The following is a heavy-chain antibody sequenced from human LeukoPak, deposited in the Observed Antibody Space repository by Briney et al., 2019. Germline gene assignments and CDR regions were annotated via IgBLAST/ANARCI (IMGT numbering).Heavy chain of an antibody. J-gene: IGHJ4*02. Sequence: SETLSLTCTVSGGSISSTNYYWGWIRQPPGKGLEWIGSIYYSGSTYYNPSLKSRVTISVDTSKNQFSLKLSSVTAADTAVFYCATSGWYLLPGIYWGQGTLVTVSS. V-gene: IGHV4-39*01. CDR1: GGSISSTNYY. CDR3: ATSGWYLLPGIY. CDR2: IYYSGST. D-gene: IGHD6-19*01.